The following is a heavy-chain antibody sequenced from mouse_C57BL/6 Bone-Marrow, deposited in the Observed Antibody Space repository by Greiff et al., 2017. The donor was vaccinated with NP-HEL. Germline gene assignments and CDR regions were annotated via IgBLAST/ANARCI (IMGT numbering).Heavy chain of an antibody. CDR1: GYSITSGYY. V-gene: IGHV3-6*01. D-gene: IGHD1-1*01. J-gene: IGHJ2*01. Sequence: VQLQESGPGLVKPSQSLSLTCSVTGYSITSGYYWNWIRQFPGNKLEWMGYISYDGSNNYNPSLKNRISITRDTSKNQFFLKLNSVTTEDTATYYCARRIYYGSSFYFDDWGQGTTLTVSS. CDR3: ARRIYYGSSFYFDD. CDR2: ISYDGSN.